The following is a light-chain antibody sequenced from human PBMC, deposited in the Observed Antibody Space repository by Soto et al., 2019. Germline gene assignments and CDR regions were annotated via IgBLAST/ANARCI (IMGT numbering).Light chain of an antibody. CDR2: KNN. Sequence: VLTQPPSASGTPGQRVTISCSGSSSNIGNNDVYWYQQFPGTAPKLVVYKNNQRPSGVPDRFSGSKSGTSASLAISGLRSEDEADYYCAAWDDSLGEVFGTGTKLTVL. CDR1: SSNIGNND. CDR3: AAWDDSLGEV. V-gene: IGLV1-47*01. J-gene: IGLJ1*01.